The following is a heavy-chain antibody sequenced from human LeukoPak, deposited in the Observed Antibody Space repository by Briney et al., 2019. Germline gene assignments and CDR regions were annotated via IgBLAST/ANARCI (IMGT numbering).Heavy chain of an antibody. CDR1: GFXFSTYA. CDR3: AKGGDLITYFDY. Sequence: GGSLRLSCAASGFXFSTYAMNWVRQAPGKGLEWVSTISGSGGTPHYADSVKGRFTISRDNSKNTLHLQMNSLRAEDTAVYYCAKGGDLITYFDYWGQGTLVTVSS. J-gene: IGHJ4*02. CDR2: ISGSGGTP. D-gene: IGHD3-16*01. V-gene: IGHV3-23*01.